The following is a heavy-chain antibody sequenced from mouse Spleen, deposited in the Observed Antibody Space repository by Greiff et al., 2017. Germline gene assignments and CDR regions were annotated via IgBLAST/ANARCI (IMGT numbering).Heavy chain of an antibody. V-gene: IGHV2-9-1*01. CDR2: IWTGGGT. Sequence: VKLMESGPGLVAPSQSLSITCTVSGFSLTSYAISWVRQPPGKGLEWLGVIWTGGGTNYNSALKSRLSISKDNSKSQVFLKMNSLQTDDTARYYCAREDYYYDGSYWYFDVWGAGTTVTVSS. CDR1: GFSLTSYA. D-gene: IGHD1-1*01. CDR3: AREDYYYDGSYWYFDV. J-gene: IGHJ1*01.